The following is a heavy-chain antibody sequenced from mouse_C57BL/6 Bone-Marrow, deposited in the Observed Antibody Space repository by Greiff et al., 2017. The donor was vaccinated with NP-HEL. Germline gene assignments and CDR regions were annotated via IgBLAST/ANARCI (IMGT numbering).Heavy chain of an antibody. V-gene: IGHV1-7*01. D-gene: IGHD2-12*01. CDR3: ARDSNDPYWYFDV. CDR2: INPSSGYT. CDR1: GYTFTSYW. J-gene: IGHJ1*03. Sequence: QVQLQQSGAELAKPGASVKLSCKASGYTFTSYWMHWVKQRPGQGLEWIGYINPSSGYTKYNQKFKDKATLTADKSSRTAYMQLSSLTYEDSAVYYCARDSNDPYWYFDVWGTGTTVTVSA.